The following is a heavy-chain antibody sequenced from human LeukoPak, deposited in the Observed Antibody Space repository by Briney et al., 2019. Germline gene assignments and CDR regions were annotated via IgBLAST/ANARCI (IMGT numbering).Heavy chain of an antibody. CDR1: GYTFTSYY. J-gene: IGHJ4*02. D-gene: IGHD6-13*01. CDR2: INPSGGST. V-gene: IGHV1-46*01. CDR3: ATLYSSTYFDY. Sequence: GASVKVSCKASGYTFTSYYMHWVRQAPGQGLEWMGIINPSGGSTSYAQKFQGRVTMTRDTSTSTVYMELSSLRSEDTAVYYCATLYSSTYFDYWGQGTLVTVSS.